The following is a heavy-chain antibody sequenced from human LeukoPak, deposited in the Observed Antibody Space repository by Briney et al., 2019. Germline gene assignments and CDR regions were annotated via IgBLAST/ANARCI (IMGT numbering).Heavy chain of an antibody. V-gene: IGHV4-38-2*01. CDR2: IYHSGST. J-gene: IGHJ4*02. CDR1: GYSISSGYY. D-gene: IGHD2-2*01. CDR3: ARHGIECSSTNCYWATVRY. Sequence: SETLSLTCAVSGYSISSGYYWGWIRQPPGKGLEWIGSIYHSGSTYYNPPLKSRVTISVDTSKNQFSLKLSSVTAVDTAVYYCARHGIECSSTNCYWATVRYWGQGTLVTVSS.